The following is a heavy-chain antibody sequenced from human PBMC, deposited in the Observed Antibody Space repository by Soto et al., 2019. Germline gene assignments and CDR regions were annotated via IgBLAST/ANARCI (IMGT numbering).Heavy chain of an antibody. CDR3: ARRAYYDFYYGLDV. CDR1: GGSIRSSY. Sequence: SETLSLTCTVSGGSIRSSYWSWIRQPPGKGLEWIGYVYFSGSTNYNPSLKSRVTILVDTFKNQFSLKLTSVTAADTAVYYCARRAYYDFYYGLDVWGQGTTVTVSS. V-gene: IGHV4-59*01. CDR2: VYFSGST. J-gene: IGHJ6*02.